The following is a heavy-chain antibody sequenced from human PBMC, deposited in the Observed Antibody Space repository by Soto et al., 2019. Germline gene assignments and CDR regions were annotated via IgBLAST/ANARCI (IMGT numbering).Heavy chain of an antibody. CDR3: ARMSSSEVDY. J-gene: IGHJ4*02. D-gene: IGHD6-6*01. CDR2: IFSNDEK. V-gene: IGHV2-26*01. CDR1: GFSLSNARMG. Sequence: QVTLKESGPVLVKPTETLTLTCTVSGFSLSNARMGVSWIRQPPGKALEWLAHIFSNDEKSYSTSLKSRLTISKDTSKSQVVLTMTNMDPVVTATYYCARMSSSEVDYWGQGTLVTVSS.